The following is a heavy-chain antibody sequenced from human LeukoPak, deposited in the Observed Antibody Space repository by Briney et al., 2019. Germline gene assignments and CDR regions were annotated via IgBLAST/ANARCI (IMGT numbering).Heavy chain of an antibody. Sequence: PGRSLRLSCAASGFTFDDYAMHWVRPAPGKGLEWVSGISWNSGSIGYADSVKGRFTISRDNAKNSLYLQMNSLRAEDTALYYCAKGVGGLDWGQGTLVTVSS. J-gene: IGHJ4*02. CDR2: ISWNSGSI. CDR1: GFTFDDYA. V-gene: IGHV3-9*01. D-gene: IGHD1-26*01. CDR3: AKGVGGLD.